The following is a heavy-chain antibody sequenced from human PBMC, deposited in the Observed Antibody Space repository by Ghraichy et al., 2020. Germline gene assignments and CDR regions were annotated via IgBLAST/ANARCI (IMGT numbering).Heavy chain of an antibody. Sequence: GESLNISCAASGFTFSSFWMHSVRQGPGKGLVWVARITGDGTSPSFADSVKGRFTISRDNAKNTVYLQMNSLTAEDTAVYYCARVPSGVTALGHWGQGTLVTVSS. J-gene: IGHJ4*02. CDR1: GFTFSSFW. V-gene: IGHV3-74*01. CDR2: ITGDGTSP. CDR3: ARVPSGVTALGH. D-gene: IGHD3-10*01.